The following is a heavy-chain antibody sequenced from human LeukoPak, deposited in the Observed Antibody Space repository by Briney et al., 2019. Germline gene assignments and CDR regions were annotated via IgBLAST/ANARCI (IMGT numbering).Heavy chain of an antibody. J-gene: IGHJ6*03. D-gene: IGHD3-10*01. CDR1: GYSFTSYW. CDR2: IYPGDSDT. V-gene: IGHV5-51*01. CDR3: ARHKWFGDNYHYMDV. Sequence: GESLKISCKGSGYSFTSYWIGWVRQMPGKGLEWMGIIYPGDSDTRYSPSFQGQVTISADKSISTAYLQWSSLKASDTAMYYCARHKWFGDNYHYMDVWGKGTTVTVSS.